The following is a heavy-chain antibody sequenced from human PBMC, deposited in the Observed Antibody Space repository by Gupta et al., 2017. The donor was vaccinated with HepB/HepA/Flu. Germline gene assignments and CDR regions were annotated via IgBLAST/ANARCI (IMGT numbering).Heavy chain of an antibody. J-gene: IGHJ5*01. CDR3: ARHGAWNSYNWFDS. CDR1: GRSISSRSSY. Sequence: QLQLQESGPGLVKPSETLSLTCTVSGRSISSRSSYWGWIRQPPGKGLECIASIAYSGSTYYNPSLESRVTISADTSKNQFSLKLSSVTAADTAIYYCARHGAWNSYNWFDSWGQGTLVTVSS. D-gene: IGHD2-21*02. CDR2: IAYSGST. V-gene: IGHV4-39*01.